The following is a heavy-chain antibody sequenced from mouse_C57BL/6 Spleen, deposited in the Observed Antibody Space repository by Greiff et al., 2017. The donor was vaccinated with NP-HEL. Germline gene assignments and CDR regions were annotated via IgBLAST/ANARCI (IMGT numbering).Heavy chain of an antibody. CDR2: IDPSDSET. CDR1: GYTFTSYW. CDR3: ARDYGSSYRGYYAMDY. Sequence: QVQLQQPGAELVRPGSSVKLSCKASGYTFTSYWMHWVKQRPIQGLEWIGNIDPSDSETHYNQKFKDKATLTVDKSSSTAYMQLSSLTSEDSAVYYCARDYGSSYRGYYAMDYWGQGTSVTVSS. J-gene: IGHJ4*01. D-gene: IGHD1-1*01. V-gene: IGHV1-52*01.